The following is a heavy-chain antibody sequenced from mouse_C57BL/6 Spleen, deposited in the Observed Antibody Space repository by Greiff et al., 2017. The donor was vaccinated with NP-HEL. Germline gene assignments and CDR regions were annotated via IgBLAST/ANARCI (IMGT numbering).Heavy chain of an antibody. V-gene: IGHV5-9-1*02. D-gene: IGHD4-1*01. J-gene: IGHJ2*01. CDR2: ISSGGDYI. CDR3: TRDKAGTGFDY. Sequence: EVMLVESGEGLVKPGGSLKLSCAASGFTFSSYAMSWVRQTPEKRLEWVAYISSGGDYIYYADTVKGRFTISRDNARNTLYLQMSNLKSEDTAMYYCTRDKAGTGFDYWGQGTTLTVSS. CDR1: GFTFSSYA.